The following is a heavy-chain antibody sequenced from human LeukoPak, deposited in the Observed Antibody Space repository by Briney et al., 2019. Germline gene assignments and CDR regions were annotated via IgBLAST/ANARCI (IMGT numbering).Heavy chain of an antibody. CDR1: GGSLGGNC. Sequence: SETLSLTCTVSGGSLGGNCGNWIRQSPESGLEWIGRIYSARTNYKTSMKSRVTISVDTSKNPFSLRLSSVTAADTAVYYSARLASGSYGPLTPFDYWGQGTLVTVSS. CDR2: IYSART. CDR3: ARLASGSYGPLTPFDY. V-gene: IGHV4-59*08. J-gene: IGHJ4*02. D-gene: IGHD1-26*01.